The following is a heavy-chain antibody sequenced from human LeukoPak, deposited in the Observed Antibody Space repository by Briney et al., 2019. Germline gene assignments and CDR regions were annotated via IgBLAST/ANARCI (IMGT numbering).Heavy chain of an antibody. CDR2: ISGSGGST. Sequence: GGSLRLSCAASGFTFSSYDMSWVRQAPGKGLEWVSAISGSGGSTYYADSVKGRFTISRDNSKNTLYLQMNSLRAEDTAVYYCAKGATVTTRSIYFDYWGQGTLVTVSS. J-gene: IGHJ4*02. D-gene: IGHD4-17*01. CDR3: AKGATVTTRSIYFDY. CDR1: GFTFSSYD. V-gene: IGHV3-23*01.